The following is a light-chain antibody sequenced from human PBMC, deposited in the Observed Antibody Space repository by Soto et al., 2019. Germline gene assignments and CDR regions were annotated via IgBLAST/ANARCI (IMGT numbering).Light chain of an antibody. Sequence: QSVLTQPPSASGPPGRTVTIPCSGSNPNIGGNPVSWYQELPGAAPRLLIYNNDQRPSGVPDRLSGSKSGTSASLAISGLQSDDEADYFCASWDDSLNGRLFGGGTKLTVL. J-gene: IGLJ3*02. CDR1: NPNIGGNP. V-gene: IGLV1-44*01. CDR2: NND. CDR3: ASWDDSLNGRL.